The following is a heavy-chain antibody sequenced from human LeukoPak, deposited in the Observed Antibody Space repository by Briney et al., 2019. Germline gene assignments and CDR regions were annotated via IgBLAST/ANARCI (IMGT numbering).Heavy chain of an antibody. J-gene: IGHJ4*02. CDR2: IYYSGST. D-gene: IGHD3-22*01. Sequence: SETLSLTCTVSGGSISSGGYYWSWIRQHPGKGLEWIGYIYYSGSTYYNPSLKSRVTISVDTSKNQFSLKLSSVTAADTAVYYCARDRVYYDSSGYQRGHYFDYWGQGTPVTVSS. CDR1: GGSISSGGYY. V-gene: IGHV4-31*03. CDR3: ARDRVYYDSSGYQRGHYFDY.